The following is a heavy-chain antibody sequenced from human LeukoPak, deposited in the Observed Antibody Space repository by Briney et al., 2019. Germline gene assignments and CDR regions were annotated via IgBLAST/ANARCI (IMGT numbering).Heavy chain of an antibody. D-gene: IGHD3-22*01. CDR3: AKPLVYDSSGYHYGYYYYGMDV. Sequence: SGGSLRLSCAASGFTFSSYAMSWVRQAPGKGLEWVSTISGSGGSTYYADSVKGRFTISRDNSKNTLYLQMNSLRAEDTAVYYCAKPLVYDSSGYHYGYYYYGMDVWGQGTTVTVCS. CDR1: GFTFSSYA. CDR2: ISGSGGST. V-gene: IGHV3-23*01. J-gene: IGHJ6*02.